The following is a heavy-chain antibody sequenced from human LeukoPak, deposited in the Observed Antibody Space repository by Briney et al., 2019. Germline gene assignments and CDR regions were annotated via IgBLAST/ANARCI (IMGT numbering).Heavy chain of an antibody. CDR3: AKGGSASHNWFDP. J-gene: IGHJ5*02. V-gene: IGHV3-30*02. Sequence: GGSLRLSCAASGFTLSDYGMHWVRQAPGKGLEWVAFIRNDGSNEYYPDSVKGRFTTSRDNSRNMLYLQMNSLRPEDTAVYYCAKGGSASHNWFDPWGQGTLVTVSS. D-gene: IGHD2-15*01. CDR1: GFTLSDYG. CDR2: IRNDGSNE.